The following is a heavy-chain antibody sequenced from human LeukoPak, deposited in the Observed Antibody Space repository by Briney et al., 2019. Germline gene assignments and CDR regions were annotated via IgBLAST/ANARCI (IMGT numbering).Heavy chain of an antibody. CDR2: ISAYNGNT. J-gene: IGHJ5*02. CDR3: ARVRGRYITMVRGPKTFDP. Sequence: ASVKVSCKASGYTFTSYGISWVRQAPGQGLEWMGWISAYNGNTNCAQKLQGRVTMTTDTSTSTAYMELRSLRSDDTAVYYCARVRGRYITMVRGPKTFDPWGQGTLVTVSS. CDR1: GYTFTSYG. V-gene: IGHV1-18*04. D-gene: IGHD3-10*01.